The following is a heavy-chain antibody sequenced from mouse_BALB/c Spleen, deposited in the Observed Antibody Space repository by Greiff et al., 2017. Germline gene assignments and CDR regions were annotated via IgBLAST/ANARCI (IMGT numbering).Heavy chain of an antibody. V-gene: IGHV5-17*02. CDR2: ISSGSSTI. CDR3: ARSPHWYFDV. CDR1: GFTFSSFG. Sequence: EVKLVESGGGLVQPGGSRKLSCAASGFTFSSFGMHWVRQAPEKGLEWVAYISSGSSTIYYAETVKGRFTISRDNPKNTLFLQMTSLRSEDTAMYYCARSPHWYFDVWGAGTTVTVSS. J-gene: IGHJ1*01.